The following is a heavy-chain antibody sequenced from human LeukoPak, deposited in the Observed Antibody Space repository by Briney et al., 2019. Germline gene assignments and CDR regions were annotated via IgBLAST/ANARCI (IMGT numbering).Heavy chain of an antibody. Sequence: GGSLRLSCAASGFTFSSYTMNWVRQAPGKGLEWVSYITGSSSTIYYADSVKGRFTISRDNARNSLFLQMNSLRAEDTAVYYCARETPRRGETRDGYRWGQGTVVTVSS. CDR2: ITGSSSTI. D-gene: IGHD5-24*01. V-gene: IGHV3-48*04. CDR3: ARETPRRGETRDGYR. J-gene: IGHJ4*02. CDR1: GFTFSSYT.